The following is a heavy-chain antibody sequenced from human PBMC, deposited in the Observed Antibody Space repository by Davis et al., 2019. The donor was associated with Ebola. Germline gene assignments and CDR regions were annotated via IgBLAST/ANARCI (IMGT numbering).Heavy chain of an antibody. J-gene: IGHJ6*02. D-gene: IGHD3-10*01. CDR2: IQQDGNEK. CDR1: GFSFDDSW. Sequence: PGGSLRLSCVVSGFSFDDSWMTWVRQAPGKGLEWVANIQQDGNEKYYVDSVKGRFTISRDNARNSLYLQMNNLRADDSAIYFCARDRNYGSGTPGDVWGQGITVTVSS. CDR3: ARDRNYGSGTPGDV. V-gene: IGHV3-7*01.